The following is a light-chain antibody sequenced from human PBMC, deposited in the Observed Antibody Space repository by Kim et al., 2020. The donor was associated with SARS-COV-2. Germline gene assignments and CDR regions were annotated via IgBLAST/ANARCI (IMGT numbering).Light chain of an antibody. V-gene: IGKV3D-15*01. Sequence: EVVMTQSPATLSVSPGERATLSCRASQSVSTDLAWYQQKSGQAPRLLIYGASTRATGIPARFRGSGSGTEFTLTISGLQSEELAVYYCQQYKNWPPITFGQWTRLEI. J-gene: IGKJ5*01. CDR1: QSVSTD. CDR2: GAS. CDR3: QQYKNWPPIT.